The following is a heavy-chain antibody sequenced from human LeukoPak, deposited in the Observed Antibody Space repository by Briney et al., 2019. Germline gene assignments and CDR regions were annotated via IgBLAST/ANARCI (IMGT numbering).Heavy chain of an antibody. Sequence: ASVKVSCKASGGTFSSYAISWVRQAPGQGLEWMGRIIPIFGIANYAQKFQGKVTITADKSTSTAYMELSSLRSEDTAVYYCARGKSTEYYGSSEDAFDIWGQGTMVTVSS. CDR2: IIPIFGIA. CDR3: ARGKSTEYYGSSEDAFDI. J-gene: IGHJ3*02. CDR1: GGTFSSYA. V-gene: IGHV1-69*04. D-gene: IGHD3-22*01.